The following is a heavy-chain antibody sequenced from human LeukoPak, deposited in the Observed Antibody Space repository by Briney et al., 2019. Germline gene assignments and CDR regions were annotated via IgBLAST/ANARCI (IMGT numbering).Heavy chain of an antibody. CDR2: IRSKAYGGTT. D-gene: IGHD2-2*01. J-gene: IGHJ4*02. CDR1: GFTLGEYG. CDR3: LLYCGSSTCYFPLIDY. V-gene: IGHV3-49*04. Sequence: GRSLRLSCTASGFTLGEYGMSWVRQAQGKGLEWVGLIRSKAYGGTTEYAASVRGRFTISRDDPKSIAYLQMNSLKTEDTAVYYCLLYCGSSTCYFPLIDYWGQGTLVTVSS.